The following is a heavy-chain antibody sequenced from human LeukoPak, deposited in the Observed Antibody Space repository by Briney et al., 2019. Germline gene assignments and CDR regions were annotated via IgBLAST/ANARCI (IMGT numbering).Heavy chain of an antibody. Sequence: SVKVSCKASGYTFTDYYMHWVRQAPGQGLEWMGGIIPIFGTANYAQKFQGRVTITADESTSTAYMELSSLRSEDTAVYYCARDDYGDCWGQGTLVTVSS. CDR1: GYTFTDYY. CDR2: IIPIFGTA. CDR3: ARDDYGDC. J-gene: IGHJ4*02. V-gene: IGHV1-69*13.